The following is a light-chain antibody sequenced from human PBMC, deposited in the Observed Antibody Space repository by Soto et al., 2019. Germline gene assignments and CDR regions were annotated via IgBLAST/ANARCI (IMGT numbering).Light chain of an antibody. CDR2: EVN. CDR1: SSDVGAYNY. J-gene: IGLJ3*02. Sequence: QSALTQPPSASGSPGQSVTISCTGTSSDVGAYNYVSWYQQHPGKAPKLIIYEVNKRPSGVPDRFSGSKSGNTASLTVSGLQSEDEAVYFCSSYVGNNNLVFGGGTKLTVL. V-gene: IGLV2-8*01. CDR3: SSYVGNNNLV.